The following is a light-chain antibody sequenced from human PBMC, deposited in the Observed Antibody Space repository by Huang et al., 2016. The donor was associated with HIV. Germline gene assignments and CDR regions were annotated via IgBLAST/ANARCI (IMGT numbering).Light chain of an antibody. V-gene: IGKV3-15*01. Sequence: EILMTQSPGTLSVSPGERATLSCRASQTINNNLAWYQQKPGQPPRRLIYDASTRATGIPARLRGSGSGTEFTLTISSLQSEDFATYYCQQYNDWPRTFGQGTKVEIK. J-gene: IGKJ1*01. CDR3: QQYNDWPRT. CDR1: QTINNN. CDR2: DAS.